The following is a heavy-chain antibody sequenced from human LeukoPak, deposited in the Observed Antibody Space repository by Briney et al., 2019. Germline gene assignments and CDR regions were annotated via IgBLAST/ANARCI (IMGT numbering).Heavy chain of an antibody. CDR3: AKDPSTLTIRDDY. V-gene: IGHV3-21*04. CDR2: ISSSSSYI. CDR1: GFTFSSYS. Sequence: GGSLRLSCAASGFTFSSYSMNWVRQAPGKGLEWVSSISSSSSYIYYADSVKGRFTISRDNAKNSLYLQMNSLRADDTAIYYCAKDPSTLTIRDDYWGQGTLVAVSS. J-gene: IGHJ4*02. D-gene: IGHD5-24*01.